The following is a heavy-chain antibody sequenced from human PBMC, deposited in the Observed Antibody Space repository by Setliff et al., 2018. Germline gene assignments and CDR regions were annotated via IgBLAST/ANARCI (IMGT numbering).Heavy chain of an antibody. D-gene: IGHD3-16*02. Sequence: GGSLRLSCVASGFTFNHYWMHWVRQGPGKGLVWVSRINNDGSSTTYADSVRGRFTISRDNAKNTLYLQMNSLRAEDTGLYYCARDRGQVTVNNRYGFYYYGMDVWGQGTTVTVSS. CDR3: ARDRGQVTVNNRYGFYYYGMDV. CDR2: INNDGSST. CDR1: GFTFNHYW. J-gene: IGHJ6*02. V-gene: IGHV3-74*01.